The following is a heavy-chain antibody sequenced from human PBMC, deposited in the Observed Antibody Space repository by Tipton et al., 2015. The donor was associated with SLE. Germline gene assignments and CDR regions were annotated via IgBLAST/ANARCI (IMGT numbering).Heavy chain of an antibody. D-gene: IGHD3-10*01. V-gene: IGHV4-34*01. CDR1: GGSFSGYY. CDR3: ARTSGSYMDY. CDR2: INHSGST. J-gene: IGHJ4*02. Sequence: TLSLTCAVYGGSFSGYYWSWIRQPPGKGLEWIGEINHSGSTNYNPSLKSRVTISVDRSKNQFSLKLSSVTAADTAVYYCARTSGSYMDYWGQGTLVTVSS.